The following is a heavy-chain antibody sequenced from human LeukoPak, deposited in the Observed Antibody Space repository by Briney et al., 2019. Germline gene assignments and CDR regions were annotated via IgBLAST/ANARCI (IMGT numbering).Heavy chain of an antibody. CDR1: GYTFTSYD. Sequence: ASVKVSCKASGYTFTSYDINWVRQATGQGLEWMGWMNPNSGNTGYAQKFQGRVTITRNTSISTAYMELRSLRSDDTAVYYCARVDYSSSWYVDYWGQGTLVTVSS. CDR2: MNPNSGNT. D-gene: IGHD6-13*01. J-gene: IGHJ4*02. CDR3: ARVDYSSSWYVDY. V-gene: IGHV1-8*03.